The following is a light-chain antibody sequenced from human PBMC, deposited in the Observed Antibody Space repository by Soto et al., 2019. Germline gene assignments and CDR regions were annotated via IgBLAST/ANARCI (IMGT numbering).Light chain of an antibody. J-gene: IGKJ4*01. CDR2: DAS. Sequence: EIVLTQSPATMSLSPGERATLSCRTSQSVSRNLAWYQQKPGQAPRLLIYDASQRATCIAARFSGSGSGTDFTLTISSLEPEDFALYYCQHRSNWPAFGGGTKVEIK. V-gene: IGKV3-11*01. CDR1: QSVSRN. CDR3: QHRSNWPA.